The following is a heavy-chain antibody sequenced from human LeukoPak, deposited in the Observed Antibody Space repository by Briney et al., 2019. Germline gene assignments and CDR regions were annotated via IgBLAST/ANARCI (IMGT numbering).Heavy chain of an antibody. J-gene: IGHJ4*02. CDR3: ARVKRYGSGTTGGDY. V-gene: IGHV1-18*04. D-gene: IGHD3-10*01. Sequence: ASVKVSCKASGYTFTSYAINWVRQAPGQGLEWMGWISAYNGNTNYSQKLQGRVTMTTDTSTSTAYMELSSLRSDDTAVYYCARVKRYGSGTTGGDYWGQGTLVTVSS. CDR2: ISAYNGNT. CDR1: GYTFTSYA.